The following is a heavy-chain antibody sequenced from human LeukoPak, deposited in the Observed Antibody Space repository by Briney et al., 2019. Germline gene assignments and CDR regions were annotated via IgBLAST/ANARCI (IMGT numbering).Heavy chain of an antibody. J-gene: IGHJ4*02. CDR3: ARLVSTTAYYFGY. CDR2: IYYSGST. V-gene: IGHV4-59*01. CDR1: GGSISSYF. Sequence: PSETLSLTCTVSGGSISSYFWSWIRQPPGKGLEWIGYIYYSGSTNYNPSLKSRVTISVDTSKNQFSLKLSSVTAADTAVYYCARLVSTTAYYFGYWGQGTLVTVSS. D-gene: IGHD4-17*01.